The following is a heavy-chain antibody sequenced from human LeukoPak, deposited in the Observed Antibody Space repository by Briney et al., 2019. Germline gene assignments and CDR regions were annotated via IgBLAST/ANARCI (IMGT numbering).Heavy chain of an antibody. J-gene: IGHJ4*02. CDR3: ARTPIYYFDNSGYYN. CDR1: GGSISSYY. CDR2: IYTGGST. V-gene: IGHV4-4*07. Sequence: SETLSLTCTVSGGSISSYYWSWIRQPAGKELEWIGLIYTGGSTNYNPSLKSRVTMSIDTSKNQFSLKLSSVTAADTAVYYCARTPIYYFDNSGYYNWGQGTLVTVSS. D-gene: IGHD3-22*01.